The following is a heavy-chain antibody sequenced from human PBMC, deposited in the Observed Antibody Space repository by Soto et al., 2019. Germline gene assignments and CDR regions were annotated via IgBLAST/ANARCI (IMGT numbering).Heavy chain of an antibody. Sequence: GRSMRHSNASSEVALGSYSVALIRQNPGTGLERVSGLSGSGGSTYDADSVKGRFTVSRDNSKSTLYLQMNTLRAEDTALYYCATGTATISGRTEDFDYWGQGTLVTVSS. CDR3: ATGTATISGRTEDFDY. J-gene: IGHJ4*02. D-gene: IGHD5-12*01. CDR2: LSGSGGST. CDR1: EVALGSYS. V-gene: IGHV3-23*01.